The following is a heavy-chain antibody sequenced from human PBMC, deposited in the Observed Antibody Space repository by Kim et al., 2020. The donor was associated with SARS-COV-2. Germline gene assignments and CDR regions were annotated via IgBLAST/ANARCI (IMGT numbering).Heavy chain of an antibody. CDR3: ARELTGHPSYYFDY. Sequence: SETLSLTCTVSGGSISSGDYYWSWIRQPPGKGLEWIGYIYYSGSTYYNPSLKSRVTISVDTSKNQFSLKLSSVTAADTAVYYCARELTGHPSYYFDYWGQGTLVTVSS. CDR2: IYYSGST. J-gene: IGHJ4*02. CDR1: GGSISSGDYY. D-gene: IGHD3-9*01. V-gene: IGHV4-30-4*01.